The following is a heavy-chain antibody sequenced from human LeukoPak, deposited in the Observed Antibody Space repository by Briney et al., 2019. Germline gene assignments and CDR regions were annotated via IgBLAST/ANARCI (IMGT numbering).Heavy chain of an antibody. J-gene: IGHJ4*02. CDR3: ARMSGSRLPGY. D-gene: IGHD3-3*01. CDR1: GFTFSNYA. CDR2: ISYDGINK. V-gene: IGHV3-30-3*01. Sequence: GGSLRLSCAASGFTFSNYAMHWVRQAPGKGLEWVAVISYDGINKYYADSVKGRFTISRDDARNSLYLQMNSLRAEDTAVYYCARMSGSRLPGYWGQGTLVTVSS.